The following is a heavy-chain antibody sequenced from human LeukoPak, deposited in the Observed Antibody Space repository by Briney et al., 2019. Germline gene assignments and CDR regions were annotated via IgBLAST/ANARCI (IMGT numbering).Heavy chain of an antibody. CDR2: VYTSGIT. Sequence: TSETLSLTCTVSGGFINSYYWSWIRQPAGKGLEWIGRVYTSGITNYNPSLKSRITMSVDTSKNQFSLKLTSVTAAGTAVYYCARHNGFDRGYYYYMDVWGKGTTVTVSS. J-gene: IGHJ6*03. V-gene: IGHV4-4*07. D-gene: IGHD3-9*01. CDR3: ARHNGFDRGYYYYMDV. CDR1: GGFINSYY.